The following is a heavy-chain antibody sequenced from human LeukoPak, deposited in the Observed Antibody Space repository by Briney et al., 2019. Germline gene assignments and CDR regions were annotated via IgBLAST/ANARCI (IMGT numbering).Heavy chain of an antibody. J-gene: IGHJ3*02. V-gene: IGHV3-64*04. CDR2: ISRNGGST. Sequence: PGGSLRLSCSASGFTFNSYPVHWVRQAPGKGLEYVSGISRNGGSTYYADSVKGRFTISRDNSKNTLYLQMNSLRAEDTAVYYCASSPWGIQAFDIWGQGTMVTVSS. CDR1: GFTFNSYP. CDR3: ASSPWGIQAFDI. D-gene: IGHD3-16*01.